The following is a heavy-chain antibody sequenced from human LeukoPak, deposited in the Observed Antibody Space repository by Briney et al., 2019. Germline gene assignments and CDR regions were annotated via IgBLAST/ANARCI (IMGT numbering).Heavy chain of an antibody. J-gene: IGHJ3*02. CDR1: GFTFSDYY. CDR3: ASKVPPRFCSSTSCYPTEGDAFDI. V-gene: IGHV3-11*04. Sequence: GGSLRLSCAASGFTFSDYYMSWIRQAPGKGLEWVSYISSSGSTIYYADSVKGRFTISRDNAKNSLYLQMNSLRAEDTAVYYCASKVPPRFCSSTSCYPTEGDAFDIWGQGTMVTVSS. D-gene: IGHD2-2*01. CDR2: ISSSGSTI.